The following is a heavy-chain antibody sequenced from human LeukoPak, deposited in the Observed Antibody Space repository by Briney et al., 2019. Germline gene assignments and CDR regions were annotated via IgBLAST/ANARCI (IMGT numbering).Heavy chain of an antibody. D-gene: IGHD6-13*01. J-gene: IGHJ4*02. CDR1: GGTFSSYA. Sequence: SVKVSCKASGGTFSSYAIRWVRQAPGQGLEWMGRIIPILGIANYAQKFQGRVTITADKSTSTAYMELSSLRSEDTAVYYCAGRSSWYSDYWGQGTLVTVSS. CDR3: AGRSSWYSDY. CDR2: IIPILGIA. V-gene: IGHV1-69*04.